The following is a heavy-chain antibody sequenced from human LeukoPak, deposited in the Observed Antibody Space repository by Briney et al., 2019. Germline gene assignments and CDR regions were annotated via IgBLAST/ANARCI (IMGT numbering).Heavy chain of an antibody. CDR1: GYTFTGYY. V-gene: IGHV1-2*02. CDR2: INPNSGGT. Sequence: ASVKVSCKASGYTFTGYYMHWVRQAPGQGLEWMGWINPNSGGTNYAQKFQGRVTMTKDTSTNAAYMELNKLTSDDTAVYYCGRGNSFDPWGQGTLVTVSS. CDR3: GRGNSFDP. D-gene: IGHD2/OR15-2a*01. J-gene: IGHJ5*02.